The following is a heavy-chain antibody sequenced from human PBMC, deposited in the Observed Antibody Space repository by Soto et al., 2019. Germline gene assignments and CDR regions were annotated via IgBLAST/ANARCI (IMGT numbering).Heavy chain of an antibody. V-gene: IGHV1-8*01. Sequence: GSLKVSCRASGYTFPSYDINCGRQATRQGCEWMGWMNPNSGNTGYAQNFQGRVNMTRNTSISTAYMELSSLRSWDRAVYYCARIGYDFWSGYYDYYYGMDVWAQGIPVTVSS. CDR2: MNPNSGNT. CDR3: ARIGYDFWSGYYDYYYGMDV. CDR1: GYTFPSYD. J-gene: IGHJ6*02. D-gene: IGHD3-3*01.